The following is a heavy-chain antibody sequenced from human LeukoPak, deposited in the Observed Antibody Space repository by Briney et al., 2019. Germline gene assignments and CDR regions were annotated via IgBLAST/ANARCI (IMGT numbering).Heavy chain of an antibody. D-gene: IGHD1-26*01. J-gene: IGHJ3*02. CDR3: ARDRALGGSYYVDAFDI. CDR2: IYHSGST. Sequence: SETLSLTCTVSGGSISSGGYYWSWFRQPPGKGLEWIGYIYHSGSTYYNPSLKSRVTISVDRSKNQFSLKLSSVTAADTAVYYCARDRALGGSYYVDAFDIWGQGTMVTVSS. CDR1: GGSISSGGYY. V-gene: IGHV4-30-2*01.